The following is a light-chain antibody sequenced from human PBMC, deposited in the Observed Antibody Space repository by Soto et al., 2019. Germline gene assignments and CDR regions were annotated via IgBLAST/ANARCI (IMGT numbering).Light chain of an antibody. V-gene: IGKV1-12*01. CDR3: QQANSFPWT. CDR2: SAS. J-gene: IGKJ1*01. Sequence: DIQMTQSPSSVSASVGDRVTITCRASQDISTWLAWYQQKPGKAPKLLIYSASSLQTGVPSTFSGRGSGTDFTLTISSLQPGDLATYYCQQANSFPWTFGQGTKVEIK. CDR1: QDISTW.